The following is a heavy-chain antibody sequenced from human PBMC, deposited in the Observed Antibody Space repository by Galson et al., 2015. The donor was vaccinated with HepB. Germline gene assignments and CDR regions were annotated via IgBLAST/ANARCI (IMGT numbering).Heavy chain of an antibody. D-gene: IGHD2-21*01. CDR3: AKGLPVVVAIFAS. Sequence: SLRLSCAASGFAFGNYAMSWVRQAPGKGLEWDSGLSASGDITYYADSVKGRFAISRDNSKNALYLDMNGLRVEDTAVYYCAKGLPVVVAIFASWGQGALVTVSS. CDR2: LSASGDIT. J-gene: IGHJ4*02. V-gene: IGHV3-23*01. CDR1: GFAFGNYA.